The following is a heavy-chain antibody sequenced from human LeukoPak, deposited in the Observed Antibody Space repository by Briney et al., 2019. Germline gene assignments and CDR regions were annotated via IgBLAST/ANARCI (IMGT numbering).Heavy chain of an antibody. CDR3: ASSRGSIDSSSWLWDFDY. Sequence: SETLSLTCTVSGGSISSYYWSWIRQPPGKGLEWIGYIYYSGSTNYNPSLKSRVTISVDTSKNQFSLKLSSVTAADTAVYYCASSRGSIDSSSWLWDFDYWGQGTLVTISS. CDR2: IYYSGST. V-gene: IGHV4-59*08. J-gene: IGHJ4*02. CDR1: GGSISSYY. D-gene: IGHD6-13*01.